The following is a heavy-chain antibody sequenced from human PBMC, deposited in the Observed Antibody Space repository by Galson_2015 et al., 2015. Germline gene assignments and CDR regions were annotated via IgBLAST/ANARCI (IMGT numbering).Heavy chain of an antibody. CDR3: AKSEGNWFDP. J-gene: IGHJ5*02. Sequence: SLRLSCAASGFTFSSYGMHWVRQAPGKGLEWVAVISYDGSNKYYADSVKGRFTISRDNSKDTLYLQMNSLRAEDTAVYYCAKSEGNWFDPWGQGTLVTVSS. CDR1: GFTFSSYG. V-gene: IGHV3-30*18. CDR2: ISYDGSNK.